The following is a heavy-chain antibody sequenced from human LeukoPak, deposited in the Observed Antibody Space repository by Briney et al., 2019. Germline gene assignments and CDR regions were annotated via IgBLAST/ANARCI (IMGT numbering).Heavy chain of an antibody. J-gene: IGHJ5*02. CDR1: GFTFSSYS. Sequence: PGGSLRLSCAASGFTFSSYSMNWVRQAPGKWLEWVSSITSSSSYIYYADSVKGRFTISRDNAKNSLYLQMNSLRAEDTAVYYCARDTSSGWGTSDHWGQGTLVTVSS. CDR2: ITSSSSYI. V-gene: IGHV3-21*01. CDR3: ARDTSSGWGTSDH. D-gene: IGHD6-19*01.